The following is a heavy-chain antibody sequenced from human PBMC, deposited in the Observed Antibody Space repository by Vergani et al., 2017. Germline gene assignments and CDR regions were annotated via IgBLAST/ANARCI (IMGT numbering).Heavy chain of an antibody. J-gene: IGHJ5*02. CDR2: INPNSGGT. D-gene: IGHD1-26*01. CDR3: AREGSIVGAKSPRWFDP. CDR1: GYTFTSYG. V-gene: IGHV1-2*02. Sequence: QVQLVQSGAEVKKPGASVKVSCKASGYTFTSYGISWVRQAPGQGLEWMGWINPNSGGTNYAQKFQGRVTMTRDTSLSTAYMELSRLRSDDTAVYYCAREGSIVGAKSPRWFDPWGQGTLVTVSS.